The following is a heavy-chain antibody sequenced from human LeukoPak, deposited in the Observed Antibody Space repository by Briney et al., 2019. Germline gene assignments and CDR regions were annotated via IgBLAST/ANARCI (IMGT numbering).Heavy chain of an antibody. J-gene: IGHJ4*02. D-gene: IGHD2-2*01. CDR1: GFSLTSRAMG. V-gene: IGHV2-5*02. CDR2: IYWDNSK. Sequence: SGPTLVKPTQNLTLTYHLYGFSLTSRAMGVGWIPQHPRKPLEWLAFIYWDNSKNYSPSMESRLTITKDTSKNQVVLTMTNMDPVDTATYYCAHQGGTPARYFDYWGQGTLVTVSS. CDR3: AHQGGTPARYFDY.